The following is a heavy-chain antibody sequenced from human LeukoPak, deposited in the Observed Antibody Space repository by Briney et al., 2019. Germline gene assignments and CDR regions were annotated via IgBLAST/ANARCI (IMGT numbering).Heavy chain of an antibody. CDR3: ARDSDVPFDY. CDR1: GFIFRNYW. Sequence: GGSLRLSCAASGFIFRNYWMSWVRQAPGKGLEWVANIKQDGSEKYYVDSVKGRFTISRDNAKNSLYLQMNSLGAEDTAVYYCARDSDVPFDYWGQGTLVTVSS. CDR2: IKQDGSEK. D-gene: IGHD3-16*01. V-gene: IGHV3-7*01. J-gene: IGHJ4*02.